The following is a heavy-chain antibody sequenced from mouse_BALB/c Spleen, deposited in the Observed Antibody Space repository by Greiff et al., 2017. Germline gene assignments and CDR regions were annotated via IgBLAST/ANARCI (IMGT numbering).Heavy chain of an antibody. CDR1: GFNIKDYY. CDR2: IDPENGDT. CDR3: NGAARDIPFAY. D-gene: IGHD3-1*01. J-gene: IGHJ3*01. Sequence: GQLQQSGAELVRSGASVKLSCTASGFNIKDYYMHWVKQRPEQGLEWIGWIDPENGDTEYAPKFQGKATMTADTSSNTAYLQLSSLTSEDTAVYYCNGAARDIPFAYWGQGTLVTVSA. V-gene: IGHV14-4*02.